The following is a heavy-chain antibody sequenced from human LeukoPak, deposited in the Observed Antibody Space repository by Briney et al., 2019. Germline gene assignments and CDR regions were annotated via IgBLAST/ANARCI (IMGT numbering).Heavy chain of an antibody. Sequence: GGSLRLSCAASGFTFSSYAMHWVRQAPGKGLEWVAVISYDGSNKYYADSVKGRFTISRDNSKNTLYLQMNSLRAEDTAVYYCAGVDILTGYFDYWGQGTLVTVSS. V-gene: IGHV3-30-3*01. CDR2: ISYDGSNK. D-gene: IGHD3-9*01. CDR1: GFTFSSYA. CDR3: AGVDILTGYFDY. J-gene: IGHJ4*02.